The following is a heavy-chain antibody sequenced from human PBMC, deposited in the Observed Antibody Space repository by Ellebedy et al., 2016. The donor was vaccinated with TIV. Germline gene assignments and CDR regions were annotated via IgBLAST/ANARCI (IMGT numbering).Heavy chain of an antibody. J-gene: IGHJ3*01. CDR2: ITGESEGGKP. CDR3: TTEGTTYGYHALDL. Sequence: GESLKISCAASGVTTSSAWMSWVRQGPGKELEWVGRITGESEGGKPVYAAPVKDRFTISTNGSTNTLHLQMNGMKSDDTGLYYCTTEGTTYGYHALDLWGQGTMVTVSS. CDR1: GVTTSSAW. D-gene: IGHD5-24*01. V-gene: IGHV3-15*01.